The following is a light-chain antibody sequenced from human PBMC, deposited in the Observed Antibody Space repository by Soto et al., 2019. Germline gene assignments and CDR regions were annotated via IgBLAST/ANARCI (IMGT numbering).Light chain of an antibody. J-gene: IGKJ1*01. CDR2: AAT. CDR1: QGISSY. Sequence: AIRMTQSPSALSASTGDRVTITCRASQGISSYLAWYQQKPGKAPKLLIYAATTLESGFPSRFSGSGSGTEFTLTISCLQSEDFETYYCHQYYTYPWTFGQGTNVYIK. CDR3: HQYYTYPWT. V-gene: IGKV1-8*01.